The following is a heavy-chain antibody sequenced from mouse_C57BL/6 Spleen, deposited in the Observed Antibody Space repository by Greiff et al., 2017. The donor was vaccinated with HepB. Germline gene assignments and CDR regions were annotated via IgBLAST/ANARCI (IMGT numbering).Heavy chain of an antibody. CDR1: GFTFSDYG. CDR3: ARKDYYGSSDY. Sequence: EMQVVESGGGLVKPGGSLKLSCAASGFTFSDYGMHWVRQAPEKGLEWVAYISSGSSTIYYADTVKGRFTISRDNAKNTLFLQMTSLRSEDTAMYYCARKDYYGSSDYWGQGTNLTVSS. V-gene: IGHV5-17*01. CDR2: ISSGSSTI. J-gene: IGHJ2*01. D-gene: IGHD1-1*01.